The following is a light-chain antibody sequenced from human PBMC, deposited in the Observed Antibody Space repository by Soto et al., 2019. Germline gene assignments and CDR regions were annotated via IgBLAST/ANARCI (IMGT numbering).Light chain of an antibody. CDR1: SSNIGINA. V-gene: IGLV1-44*01. J-gene: IGLJ2*01. Sequence: QSLLTQPPSASGTPGQRVTISCSGSSSNIGINAVNWYQHLPGTAPKVLIYSNNQRPSGVPDRFSGSKSGTSASLAISGLQSEDEADYYCAAWDESLNGVVFGGGTKLTVL. CDR2: SNN. CDR3: AAWDESLNGVV.